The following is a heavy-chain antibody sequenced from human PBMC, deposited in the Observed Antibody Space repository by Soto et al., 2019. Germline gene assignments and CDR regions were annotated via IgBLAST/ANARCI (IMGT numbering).Heavy chain of an antibody. Sequence: ASVKVSCKASGYTFTSYGISWVRQAPGQGLEWMGWISAYNGNTNYAQKLQGRVTMTTDTSTSTAYMELRSLRSDDTAVYYCARDTNYYDSSGYSDWWGQGNLVTVSS. CDR1: GYTFTSYG. CDR2: ISAYNGNT. CDR3: ARDTNYYDSSGYSDW. D-gene: IGHD3-22*01. V-gene: IGHV1-18*04. J-gene: IGHJ4*02.